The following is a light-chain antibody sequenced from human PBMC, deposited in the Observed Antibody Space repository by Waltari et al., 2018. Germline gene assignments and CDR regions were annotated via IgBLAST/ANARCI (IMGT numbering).Light chain of an antibody. CDR1: QSLSSY. J-gene: IGKJ1*01. Sequence: DIQMTQSPPSLSASAGDRVTITCRASQSLSSYLNWYQQKPGIAPKLLIYAASSLQSGVPSRFSGSGSGRDFTLIISSLQPEDFATYSCQQSYSHTRTFGQGTKVEIK. CDR3: QQSYSHTRT. V-gene: IGKV1-39*01. CDR2: AAS.